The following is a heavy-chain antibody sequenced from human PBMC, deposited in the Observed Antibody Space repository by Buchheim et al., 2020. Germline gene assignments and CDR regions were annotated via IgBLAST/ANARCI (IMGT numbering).Heavy chain of an antibody. CDR1: GFTVSSNY. V-gene: IGHV3-66*01. Sequence: EVQLVESGGGLVQPGGSLRLSCAASGFTVSSNYMSWVRQAPGKGLEWVSVIYSGGSTYYADPVKGRFTISRDNSKNTLYLQMNSLRAEDTAVYYCARVTYYYDSSGYNPGYWGQGTL. CDR2: IYSGGST. J-gene: IGHJ4*02. CDR3: ARVTYYYDSSGYNPGY. D-gene: IGHD3-22*01.